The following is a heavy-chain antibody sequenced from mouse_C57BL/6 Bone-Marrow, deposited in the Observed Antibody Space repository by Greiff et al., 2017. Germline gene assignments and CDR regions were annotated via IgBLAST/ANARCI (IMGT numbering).Heavy chain of an antibody. CDR3: ARDYGSSYWYFDV. CDR2: IYPRDGST. CDR1: GYTFTRYD. V-gene: IGHV1-85*01. J-gene: IGHJ1*03. D-gene: IGHD1-1*01. Sequence: QVQLQQSGPELVTPGASVQLSCKASGYTFTRYDINWVKQRPGPGLEWIGWIYPRDGSTKDNEKFQGKATLTVDTSSRTAYMELHSLTSDDSAVYFCARDYGSSYWYFDVWGTGTTVTVSS.